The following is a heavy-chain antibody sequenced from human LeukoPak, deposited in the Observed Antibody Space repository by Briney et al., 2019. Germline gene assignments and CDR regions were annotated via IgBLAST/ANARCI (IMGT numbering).Heavy chain of an antibody. CDR1: GYTFTSYA. Sequence: GSVKVSCKASGYTFTSYAMHWVRQAPGQRLEWMGWLNAGNGNTKYSQKFQGRVTITRDTSASTAYMELSSLRSEDTAVYYCARYGQKGRFDYWGQGTLVTVSS. V-gene: IGHV1-3*01. J-gene: IGHJ4*02. CDR3: ARYGQKGRFDY. CDR2: LNAGNGNT. D-gene: IGHD3-10*01.